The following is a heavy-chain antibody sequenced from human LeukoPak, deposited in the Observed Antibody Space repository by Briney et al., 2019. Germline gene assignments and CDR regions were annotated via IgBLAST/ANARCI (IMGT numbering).Heavy chain of an antibody. CDR2: IIPIFGTA. CDR3: ARAGEEMATTYFDY. Sequence: ASVTVSCKASGYTFTGYYMHWVRQAPGQGLEWMGGIIPIFGTANYAQKFQGRVTITTDESTSTAYMELSSLRSEDTAVYYCARAGEEMATTYFDYWGQGTLVTVSS. CDR1: GYTFTGYY. V-gene: IGHV1-69*05. J-gene: IGHJ4*02. D-gene: IGHD5-24*01.